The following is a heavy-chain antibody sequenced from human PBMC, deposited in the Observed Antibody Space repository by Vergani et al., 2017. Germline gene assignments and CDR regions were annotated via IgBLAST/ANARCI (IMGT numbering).Heavy chain of an antibody. CDR3: ARNNWNDPRYNWFDP. V-gene: IGHV3-30-3*01. CDR2: ISYDGSNK. D-gene: IGHD1-1*01. J-gene: IGHJ5*02. Sequence: QVQLVESGGGVVQPGRSLRLSCAASGFTFSSYAMHWVRQAPGKGLEWVAVISYDGSNKYYADSVKGRFTISRDNSKNTLYLQMNSLRAEDTAVYYCARNNWNDPRYNWFDPWGQGTLVTVSS. CDR1: GFTFSSYA.